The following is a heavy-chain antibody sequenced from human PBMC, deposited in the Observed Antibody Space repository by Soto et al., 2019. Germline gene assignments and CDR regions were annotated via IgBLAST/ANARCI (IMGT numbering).Heavy chain of an antibody. D-gene: IGHD2-2*01. CDR3: TTDNPAWGSSTSCYVRWCYYYYYMDV. CDR2: IKSKTDGGTT. V-gene: IGHV3-15*01. J-gene: IGHJ6*03. CDR1: GFTFSNAW. Sequence: PGGSLRLSCAASGFTFSNAWMSWVRQAPGKGLEWVGRIKSKTDGGTTDYAAPVKGRFTISRDDSKNTLYLQMNSLKTEDTAVYYCTTDNPAWGSSTSCYVRWCYYYYYMDVWGKGTTVTVSS.